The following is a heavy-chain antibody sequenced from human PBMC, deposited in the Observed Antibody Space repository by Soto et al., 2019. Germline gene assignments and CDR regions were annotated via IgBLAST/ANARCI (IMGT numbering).Heavy chain of an antibody. CDR3: AILGTYYFDNSDNYLDF. CDR1: GYTLTRYS. J-gene: IGHJ4*02. CDR2: INAGNGNT. Sequence: QVQLVQSGAEEMKPGASVKVSCKASGYTLTRYSIHWVRQAPGQRLEWMGWINAGNGNTKFSQKFQGRVTLTRDTSASTAYMELRGLRSEDTAVYYGAILGTYYFDNSDNYLDFGGQGTLVTVSS. V-gene: IGHV1-3*05. D-gene: IGHD3-22*01.